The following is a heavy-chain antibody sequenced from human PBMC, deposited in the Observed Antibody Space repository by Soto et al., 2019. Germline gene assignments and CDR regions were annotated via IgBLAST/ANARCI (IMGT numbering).Heavy chain of an antibody. J-gene: IGHJ4*02. V-gene: IGHV3-72*01. D-gene: IGHD1-26*01. CDR2: IKNKANSYTT. CDR1: GFTFSAHY. Sequence: EVQLVESGGGLVQPGGSLRLSCAASGFTFSAHYMDWVRQAPGKGLEWVGRIKNKANSYTTEYAASVEGRFTISREDSPNSLYLQMTSLKTEDTAVYYCARVSLVGPSGGRYFDDWGQGSQVAVSS. CDR3: ARVSLVGPSGGRYFDD.